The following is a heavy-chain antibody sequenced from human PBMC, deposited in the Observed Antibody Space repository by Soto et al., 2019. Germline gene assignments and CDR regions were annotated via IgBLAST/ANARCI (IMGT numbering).Heavy chain of an antibody. CDR3: ARHSVDIVATMEYYFDY. D-gene: IGHD5-12*01. CDR1: GSSINSSGYY. V-gene: IGHV4-39*01. Sequence: SETLSLTCTVSGSSINSSGYYWGWIRQPPGKGLEWIGSMFYGVSTYYNPSLKSRVTVSVDTSKNQFSLNLRSVTAADTAVYYCARHSVDIVATMEYYFDYWGQGTLVTVSS. CDR2: MFYGVST. J-gene: IGHJ4*02.